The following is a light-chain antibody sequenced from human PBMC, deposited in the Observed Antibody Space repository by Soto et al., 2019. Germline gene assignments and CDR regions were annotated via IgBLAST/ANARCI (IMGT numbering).Light chain of an antibody. CDR2: SSN. J-gene: IGLJ3*02. CDR3: AAWDDSLNGRV. CDR1: SSNIGSNT. V-gene: IGLV1-44*01. Sequence: QSVLTQPPSASGTPGQRVTISCSGSSSNIGSNTVNWYQQLPGTAPKLLIYSSNQRPSGVPDRFSGSKSGTSASLAISGLQSEDEADYYCAAWDDSLNGRVFCGGTKLTVL.